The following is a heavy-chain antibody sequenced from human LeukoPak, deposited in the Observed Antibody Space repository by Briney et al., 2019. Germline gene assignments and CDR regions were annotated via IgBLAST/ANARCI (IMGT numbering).Heavy chain of an antibody. D-gene: IGHD6-19*01. CDR2: IDGGGDKT. V-gene: IGHV3-23*01. Sequence: GGSLRLSCAASGFTLSTYAMSWVCQAPGKGLEWVSAIDGGGDKTYNADSVKGRFTISRDSAKNTVFLQMNSLRAEDTAVYYCARSATSGWYAEYFQHWGQGTLVTVSS. J-gene: IGHJ1*01. CDR1: GFTLSTYA. CDR3: ARSATSGWYAEYFQH.